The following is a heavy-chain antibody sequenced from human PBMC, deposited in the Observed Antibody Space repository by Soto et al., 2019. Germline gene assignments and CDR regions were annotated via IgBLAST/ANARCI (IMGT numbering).Heavy chain of an antibody. V-gene: IGHV4-59*01. CDR2: IYYSGST. CDR3: AKGGRQWLVTPDFNY. CDR1: GGSIIGYC. J-gene: IGHJ4*02. D-gene: IGHD6-19*01. Sequence: LELMCVTCSVSGGSIIGYCWSWIRKPPGKGLEWIGYIYYSGSTNYNPSLKGRFTISRDSSKNTVSLEMTSLRAEDTAVYYCAKGGRQWLVTPDFNYWGQGALVTVSS.